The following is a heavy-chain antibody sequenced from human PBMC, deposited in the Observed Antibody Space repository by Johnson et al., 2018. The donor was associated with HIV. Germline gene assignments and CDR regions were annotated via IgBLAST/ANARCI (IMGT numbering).Heavy chain of an antibody. CDR1: GFTFSNYG. V-gene: IGHV3-30*02. CDR2: IQYDGNHE. CDR3: GTERAVESANAFDI. D-gene: IGHD4-23*01. Sequence: QVQLVESGGGVVQPGGSLRLSCAASGFTFSNYGIHCVRQAPGKGLEWVAFIQYDGNHEDYIDSVKGRFTISRDNSKNTLYLQMNSLRPEGTAVYYCGTERAVESANAFDIWGQGTMVTVSS. J-gene: IGHJ3*02.